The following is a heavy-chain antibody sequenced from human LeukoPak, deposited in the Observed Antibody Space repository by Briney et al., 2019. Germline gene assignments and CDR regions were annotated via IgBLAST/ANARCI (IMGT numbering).Heavy chain of an antibody. CDR2: ISGSGDRT. CDR1: GFTFRSYA. D-gene: IGHD4-23*01. CDR3: AKDASTAVGLDP. J-gene: IGHJ5*02. V-gene: IGHV3-23*01. Sequence: PGGSLRLSCAAYGFTFRSYAMSWVRQAPGKGLEWVSAISGSGDRTYYGDSVKGRFTISRDNSKNTVYLQMNILRDEDPAVYYCAKDASTAVGLDPWGQGTLVTVSS.